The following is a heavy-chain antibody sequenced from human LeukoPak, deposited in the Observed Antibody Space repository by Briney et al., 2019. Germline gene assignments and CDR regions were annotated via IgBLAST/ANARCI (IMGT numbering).Heavy chain of an antibody. CDR2: IYHSGST. CDR3: ASAQQDKYYYDSSGYFTPLLELDY. D-gene: IGHD3-22*01. V-gene: IGHV4-30-2*01. Sequence: SETLSLTCAVSGGSISSGGYSWSWIRQPPGKGLEWIGYIYHSGSTYYNPSLKSRVTISVDRSKNQFSLKLSSVTAADTAVYYCASAQQDKYYYDSSGYFTPLLELDYWGQGTLVTVSS. J-gene: IGHJ4*02. CDR1: GGSISSGGYS.